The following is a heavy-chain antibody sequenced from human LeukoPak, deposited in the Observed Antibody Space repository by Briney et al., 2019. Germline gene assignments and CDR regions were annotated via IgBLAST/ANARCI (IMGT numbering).Heavy chain of an antibody. V-gene: IGHV4-4*02. Sequence: SETLSLTCAVSGGSISSSNWWSWVRQPPGKGLEWIGEIYHSGSTNYNPSLKSRVTISVDKSKNQFSLKLSSVTAADTAVYYCASENGGATQGDAFDIWGQGTMVTVSS. CDR2: IYHSGST. D-gene: IGHD3-16*01. CDR3: ASENGGATQGDAFDI. J-gene: IGHJ3*02. CDR1: GGSISSSNW.